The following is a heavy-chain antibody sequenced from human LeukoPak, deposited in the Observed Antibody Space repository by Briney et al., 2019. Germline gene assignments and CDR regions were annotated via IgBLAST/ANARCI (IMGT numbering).Heavy chain of an antibody. Sequence: SGTLSLTCTVSGGSISTYYWSWIRQPPGKGLDWIGYISYNGNTNYNPSLKSRVTISVDTSKNQFSLKLSSVTAADTAVYYCARAIFGVANYYYYYMDVWGKGTTVTVSS. CDR2: ISYNGNT. CDR3: ARAIFGVANYYYYYMDV. D-gene: IGHD3-3*01. CDR1: GGSISTYY. J-gene: IGHJ6*03. V-gene: IGHV4-59*08.